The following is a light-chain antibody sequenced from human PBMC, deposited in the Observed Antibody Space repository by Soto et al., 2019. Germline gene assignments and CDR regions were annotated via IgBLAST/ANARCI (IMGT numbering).Light chain of an antibody. V-gene: IGKV1-39*01. CDR1: QNIGSN. Sequence: DIQMTQSPSSLSASVGDRVTITCRASQNIGSNLNWYQQKPGKAPKLLIYAASGLQSGVASRFSGSGSRTDFTLTISSLQPEDFATYYCQHSHSTPHFGPGTKVEIK. CDR2: AAS. CDR3: QHSHSTPH. J-gene: IGKJ3*01.